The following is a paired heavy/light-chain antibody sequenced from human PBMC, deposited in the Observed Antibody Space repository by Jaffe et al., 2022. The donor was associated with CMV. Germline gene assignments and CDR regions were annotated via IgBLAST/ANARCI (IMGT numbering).Heavy chain of an antibody. V-gene: IGHV4-39*01. CDR2: IYYSGST. J-gene: IGHJ4*02. CDR3: ARQRRNLRYFDELHGYDSSGRDFDDY. CDR1: GGSISSSSYY. D-gene: IGHD3-22*01. Sequence: QLQLQESGPGLVKPSETLSLTCTVSGGSISSSSYYWGWIRQPPGKGLEWIGSIYYSGSTYYNPSLKSRVTISVDTSKNQFSLKLSSVTAADTAVYYCARQRRNLRYFDELHGYDSSGRDFDDYWGQGTLVTVSS.
Light chain of an antibody. Sequence: DIQMTQSPSSLSASVGDRVTITCRASQGIRNDLGWYQQKPGKAPKRLIYAASSLQSGVPSRFSGSGSGTEFTLTISSLQPEDFATYYCLQHNSYPMYTFGQGTKLEIK. V-gene: IGKV1-17*01. CDR3: LQHNSYPMYT. J-gene: IGKJ2*01. CDR1: QGIRND. CDR2: AAS.